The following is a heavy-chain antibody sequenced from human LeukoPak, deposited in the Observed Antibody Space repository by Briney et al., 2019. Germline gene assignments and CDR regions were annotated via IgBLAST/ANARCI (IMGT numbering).Heavy chain of an antibody. J-gene: IGHJ3*02. V-gene: IGHV3-23*01. CDR1: GFTFSSYP. D-gene: IGHD3-10*01. CDR3: AKGSGTRAFDI. CDR2: ISGSGGGT. Sequence: LTGGSLRLSCAASGFTFSSYPMSWVRQAPGKGLDWVSGISGSGGGTFYPESVKGRFIISRDNSKNTLYLQMNSLRAEDTAVYYCAKGSGTRAFDIWGQGTMVTVSS.